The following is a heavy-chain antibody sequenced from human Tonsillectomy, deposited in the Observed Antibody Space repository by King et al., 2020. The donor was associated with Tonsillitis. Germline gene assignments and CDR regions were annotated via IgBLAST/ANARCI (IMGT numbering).Heavy chain of an antibody. J-gene: IGHJ4*02. CDR3: QTADNFDY. Sequence: VQLVESGGNLVQPGGSLRLSCAASGFTFSNNWMSWVRQGPGKGLEWVANINKDGSVKQYVDSVKGRFTISRDNAKNSLSLQMNSLRAEDTAVYYCQTADNFDYWGQGTLVTVSS. V-gene: IGHV3-7*01. D-gene: IGHD2-21*02. CDR1: GFTFSNNW. CDR2: INKDGSVK.